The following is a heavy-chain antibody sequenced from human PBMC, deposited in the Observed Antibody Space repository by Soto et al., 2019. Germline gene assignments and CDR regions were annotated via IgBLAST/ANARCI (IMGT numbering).Heavy chain of an antibody. CDR1: GYTYISYS. CDR3: ARAWVVVTAPDY. D-gene: IGHD2-21*02. Sequence: ASVKVSCKASGYTYISYSMHWVRQAPGQRLEWMGWINAGNGNTKYSQKFQGRVTITRDTSANTAYMELSSLRSEDTAVYYCARAWVVVTAPDYWGQGTLVPVSS. J-gene: IGHJ4*02. CDR2: INAGNGNT. V-gene: IGHV1-3*01.